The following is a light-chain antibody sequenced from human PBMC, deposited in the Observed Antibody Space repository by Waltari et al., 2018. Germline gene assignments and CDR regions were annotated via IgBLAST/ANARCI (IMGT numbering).Light chain of an antibody. CDR3: QQYYRSRT. Sequence: DIVMTQSPLSLAVSLGEWATITCKSSQSVLYNSNDKNYLAWYQRKPGQPPKLLIYWASTRESGVPDRFSGSGSGTDVTLTISSLQAEDVAVYYCQQYYRSRTFGQGTKVEIK. CDR1: QSVLYNSNDKNY. CDR2: WAS. V-gene: IGKV4-1*01. J-gene: IGKJ1*01.